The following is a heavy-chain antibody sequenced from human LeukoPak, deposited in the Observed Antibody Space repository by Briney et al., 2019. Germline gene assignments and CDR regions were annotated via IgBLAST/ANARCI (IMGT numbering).Heavy chain of an antibody. J-gene: IGHJ6*03. Sequence: GGSLRLSCAASGFTFSSYGMHWVRQAPGKGLEWVAFIRYDGSNKYYADSVKGRFTISRDNSKNTLYLQMNSLRAEDTAVYYCAKDQVSSGWYGIGYYYYYMDVWGKGTTVTISS. D-gene: IGHD6-19*01. CDR1: GFTFSSYG. CDR3: AKDQVSSGWYGIGYYYYYMDV. V-gene: IGHV3-30*02. CDR2: IRYDGSNK.